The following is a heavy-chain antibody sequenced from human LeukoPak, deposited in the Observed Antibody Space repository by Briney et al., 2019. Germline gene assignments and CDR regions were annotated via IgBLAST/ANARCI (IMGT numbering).Heavy chain of an antibody. CDR1: GFSFDDYG. V-gene: IGHV3-23*01. Sequence: PGGSLRLSCAASGFSFDDYGMNWVRQAPGKGLEWVSAISGSGGSTYYADSVKGRFTISRDNSKNTLYLQMNSLRAEDTAVYYCAKGFGMVGDSSGYYSPGYWGQGTLVTVSS. CDR2: ISGSGGST. CDR3: AKGFGMVGDSSGYYSPGY. J-gene: IGHJ4*02. D-gene: IGHD3-22*01.